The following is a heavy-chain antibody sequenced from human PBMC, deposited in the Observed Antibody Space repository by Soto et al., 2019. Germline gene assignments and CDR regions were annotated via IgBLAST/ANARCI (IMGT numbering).Heavy chain of an antibody. D-gene: IGHD3-16*01. CDR1: GYTFTTYH. J-gene: IGHJ4*02. V-gene: IGHV1-8*01. Sequence: QVQLVQSGAEVREPGASVKVSCKASGYTFTTYHINWVRQATGQGLEWMGWVSPSSGDTGYAQKFQGRVTMTRNPSMSTVYMELSSLRSDDSSVYYCARGVGDLGHYWGQGTLVTVSS. CDR3: ARGVGDLGHY. CDR2: VSPSSGDT.